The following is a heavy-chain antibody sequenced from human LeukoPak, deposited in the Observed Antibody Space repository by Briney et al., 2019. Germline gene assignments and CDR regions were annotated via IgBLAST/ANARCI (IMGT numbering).Heavy chain of an antibody. D-gene: IGHD6-13*01. Sequence: ASVRVSCKASGYTFTGYYMHWVRQAPGQGLEWMGWINPNSGGTNYAQKFQGRVTMTRDTSISTAYMELSRLRSDDTAVYYCARDPGRYSSSWLLGVPYDYWGQGTLVTVSS. CDR2: INPNSGGT. CDR3: ARDPGRYSSSWLLGVPYDY. CDR1: GYTFTGYY. V-gene: IGHV1-2*02. J-gene: IGHJ4*02.